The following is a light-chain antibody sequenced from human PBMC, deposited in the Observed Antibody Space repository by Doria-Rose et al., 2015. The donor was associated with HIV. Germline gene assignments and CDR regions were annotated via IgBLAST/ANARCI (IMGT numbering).Light chain of an antibody. V-gene: IGKV3-20*01. Sequence: EIVLTQSPGTLSLSPGERATLSCRASQSFSSTYLAWYQQKPAQAPSLLVYDGSTRATGIPDRFSASGTWTDFTLAINRLEPEDFALYYCHQYGTSWTFGQGTKVEI. CDR2: DGS. CDR3: HQYGTSWT. J-gene: IGKJ1*01. CDR1: QSFSSTY.